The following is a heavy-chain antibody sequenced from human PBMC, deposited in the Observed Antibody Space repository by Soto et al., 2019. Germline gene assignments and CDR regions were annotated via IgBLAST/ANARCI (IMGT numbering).Heavy chain of an antibody. J-gene: IGHJ6*02. CDR1: GGSISSPDHH. V-gene: IGHV4-30-4*01. CDR2: IYYSAST. Sequence: SETLSLTCTVSGGSISSPDHHWTWIRQSPGKGLERIGAIYYSASTYYNPSLVSRLRISVDTSKNQFSLRLTSVTAADTAVYYCARDSRTPSGGMDVWGQGTTVTVSS. CDR3: ARDSRTPSGGMDV.